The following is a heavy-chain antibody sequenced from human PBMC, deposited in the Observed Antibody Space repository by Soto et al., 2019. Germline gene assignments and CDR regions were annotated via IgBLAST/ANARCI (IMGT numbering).Heavy chain of an antibody. D-gene: IGHD3-10*01. CDR1: GGVISGYH. CDR3: ARHVRYYGSGDYRYYFDY. J-gene: IGHJ4*02. CDR2: IYYSGST. V-gene: IGHV4-59*08. Sequence: ETLSFDCNIAGGVISGYHCSCRRQPQGKGLEWIGYIYYSGSTFYNPSLKSRVTISVDTSESQFSLNLNSVTAADTAVYFCARHVRYYGSGDYRYYFDYWGQGALVTVSA.